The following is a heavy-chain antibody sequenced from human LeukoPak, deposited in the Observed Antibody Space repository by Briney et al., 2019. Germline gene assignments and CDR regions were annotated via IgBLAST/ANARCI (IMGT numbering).Heavy chain of an antibody. V-gene: IGHV3-48*03. J-gene: IGHJ6*02. Sequence: PGGSLRLSCAASGFTFSGYEMNWVRQAPGKGLEWVSYISSSGSTIYYADSVKGRFTISRDNAKNSLYLQMNSLRAEDTAVYYCARDLGSIAAVGEDFYYYGMDVWGQGTTVTVSS. CDR2: ISSSGSTI. D-gene: IGHD6-13*01. CDR1: GFTFSGYE. CDR3: ARDLGSIAAVGEDFYYYGMDV.